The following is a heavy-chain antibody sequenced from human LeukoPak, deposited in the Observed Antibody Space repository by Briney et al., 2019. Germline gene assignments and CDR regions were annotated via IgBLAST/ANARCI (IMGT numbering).Heavy chain of an antibody. CDR2: ISDDGSKK. J-gene: IGHJ5*02. CDR3: AKWTYYYDSGGFDP. V-gene: IGHV3-30*18. D-gene: IGHD3-10*01. Sequence: PGRSLRLSCAASGFTFRTYVMHWVRQAPGKGLEWVALISDDGSKKYYADSVKGRFTISRDNSKNTLYLRMNSLRAEDTAVYYCAKWTYYYDSGGFDPWGQGTLVAVSS. CDR1: GFTFRTYV.